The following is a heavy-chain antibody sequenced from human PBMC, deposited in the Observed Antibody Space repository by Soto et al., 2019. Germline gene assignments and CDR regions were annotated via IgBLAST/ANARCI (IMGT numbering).Heavy chain of an antibody. CDR1: GDSISSYY. D-gene: IGHD3-22*01. CDR2: IYTSGST. Sequence: SETLSLTCTVSGDSISSYYWSWIRQPAGEGLEWIGRIYTSGSTNYNPSLKSRVTMSVDTSKNQFSLKLSSVTAADTAVYYCARSGYYYDRNNHSSNDYWGQGTLVTVSS. J-gene: IGHJ4*02. V-gene: IGHV4-4*07. CDR3: ARSGYYYDRNNHSSNDY.